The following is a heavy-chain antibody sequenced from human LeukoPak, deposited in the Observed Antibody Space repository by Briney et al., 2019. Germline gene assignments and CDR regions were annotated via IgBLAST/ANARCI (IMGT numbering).Heavy chain of an antibody. CDR2: IYYSGST. CDR1: GGSISSSSYY. D-gene: IGHD6-19*01. Sequence: SETLSLTCTVSGGSISSSSYYWGWIRQPPGKGLEWIGSIYYSGSTYYNPSLKSRVTISVDTSKNQFSLKLSSVTAADTAVYYCARQGGVAGTLYYYYYYMDVWGKGTTVTISS. CDR3: ARQGGVAGTLYYYYYYMDV. J-gene: IGHJ6*03. V-gene: IGHV4-39*01.